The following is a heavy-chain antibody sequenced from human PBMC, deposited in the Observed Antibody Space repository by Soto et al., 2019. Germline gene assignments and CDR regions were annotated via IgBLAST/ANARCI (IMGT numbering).Heavy chain of an antibody. D-gene: IGHD3-3*01. J-gene: IGHJ6*03. CDR2: IYSGGST. Sequence: EVQLVESGGGLVQPGGSLRLSCAASGFTVSSNYMSWVRQAPGKGLEWVSVIYSGGSTYYADSVKGRFTISRDNSKNTRYLQMNGLRAEDTAVYYCARGREGYYVCWSGYSRYYYYMYVWGKGTTVTVS. CDR1: GFTVSSNY. CDR3: ARGREGYYVCWSGYSRYYYYMYV. V-gene: IGHV3-66*01.